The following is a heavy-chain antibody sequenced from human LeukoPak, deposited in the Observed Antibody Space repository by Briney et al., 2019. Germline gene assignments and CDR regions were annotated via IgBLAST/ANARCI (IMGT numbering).Heavy chain of an antibody. Sequence: PGGSLRLSCVASGFTVSSNYMSWVRQAPGKGLEWVSVIYSGGITYYADSVKGRFTISRDNSKNTLYLQMSNLRAEDTAVYYCARGETTMALSPFDYWGQGTLVTVSS. D-gene: IGHD4/OR15-4a*01. CDR3: ARGETTMALSPFDY. CDR1: GFTVSSNY. CDR2: IYSGGIT. J-gene: IGHJ4*02. V-gene: IGHV3-53*01.